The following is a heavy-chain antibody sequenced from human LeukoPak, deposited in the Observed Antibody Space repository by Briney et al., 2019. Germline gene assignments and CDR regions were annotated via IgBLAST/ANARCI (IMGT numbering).Heavy chain of an antibody. J-gene: IGHJ4*02. CDR3: ARDSDIRGSYYFDS. Sequence: GGSLRLSCAASGFTFSDCWMSWVRHAPGKGLEWVANIKQDGSEKYYVDSVKGRFTISRDNAKNSLYLQMNSLRAEDTAVYYCARDSDIRGSYYFDSWGQGTLVTVSS. V-gene: IGHV3-7*01. CDR1: GFTFSDCW. D-gene: IGHD3-9*01. CDR2: IKQDGSEK.